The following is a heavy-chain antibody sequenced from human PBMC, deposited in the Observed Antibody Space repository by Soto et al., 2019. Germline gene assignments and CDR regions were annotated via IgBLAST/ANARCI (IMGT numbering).Heavy chain of an antibody. J-gene: IGHJ4*02. CDR3: ARENFGTASFDY. V-gene: IGHV4-61*01. D-gene: IGHD1-7*01. Sequence: SETLSLTCSVSGGSVNSGTYYWTWIRQPPGKGLEWIGNIYFSGITNYNSSLKSRVTISLDTSKNQFSLRLTSVTTADTAVYYCARENFGTASFDYWGKGTRVTVSS. CDR1: GGSVNSGTYY. CDR2: IYFSGIT.